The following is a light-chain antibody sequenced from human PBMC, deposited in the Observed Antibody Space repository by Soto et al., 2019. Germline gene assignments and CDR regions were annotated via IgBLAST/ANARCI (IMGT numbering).Light chain of an antibody. Sequence: EIVLTQSPGTLSLSPGERATLSCRASQTISSSFLAWYQQKPGQAPRLLIYRASRRAPGIPDRFSGSGSWTVVTLTISRLEPEDFAVYYCHQFGSSPLDTFGPGTKVEIK. CDR3: HQFGSSPLDT. CDR1: QTISSSF. J-gene: IGKJ3*01. CDR2: RAS. V-gene: IGKV3-20*01.